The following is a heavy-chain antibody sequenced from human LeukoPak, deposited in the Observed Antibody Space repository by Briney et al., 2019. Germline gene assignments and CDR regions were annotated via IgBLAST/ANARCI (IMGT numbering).Heavy chain of an antibody. J-gene: IGHJ4*02. V-gene: IGHV3-7*01. CDR1: GFTFSTYA. D-gene: IGHD2/OR15-2a*01. Sequence: GGSLRLSCAASGFTFSTYAMSWVRQAPGKGLEWVANIKQDGSEKYYVDSVKGRFTISRDNAKNSLYLQMNSLRAEDTAVYYCARDLSGALYFDYWGQGTLVTVSS. CDR2: IKQDGSEK. CDR3: ARDLSGALYFDY.